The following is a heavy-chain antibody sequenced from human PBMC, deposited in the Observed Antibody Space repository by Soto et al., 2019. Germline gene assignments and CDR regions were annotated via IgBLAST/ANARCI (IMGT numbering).Heavy chain of an antibody. J-gene: IGHJ4*02. V-gene: IGHV4-39*01. Sequence: SETLSLTCTVSGGSISSSTYYWGWMRQPPGKGLEWIASFFIGGNTYYKTSLKSRVTISVDTSKKQFSMKLSSVNAADTAVYYFASLSGYYDILTGYYPLYCWGQGTLVTVSS. D-gene: IGHD3-9*01. CDR1: GGSISSSTYY. CDR2: FFIGGNT. CDR3: ASLSGYYDILTGYYPLYC.